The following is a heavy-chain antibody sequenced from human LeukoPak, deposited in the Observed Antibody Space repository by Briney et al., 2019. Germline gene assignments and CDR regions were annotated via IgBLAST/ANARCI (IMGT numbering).Heavy chain of an antibody. D-gene: IGHD5-24*01. J-gene: IGHJ4*02. CDR2: IIPILGIA. CDR3: ARDSGDGYNLDY. Sequence: SVKVSCKASGGTFSSYTISWVRQAPGQGLEWMGRIIPILGIANYAQKFQGRVTITADKSTSTAYMELSSLRSEDTAVYYCARDSGDGYNLDYWGQGTLVTVSS. CDR1: GGTFSSYT. V-gene: IGHV1-69*04.